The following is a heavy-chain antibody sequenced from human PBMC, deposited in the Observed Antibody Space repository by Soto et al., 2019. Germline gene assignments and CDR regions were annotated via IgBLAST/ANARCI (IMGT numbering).Heavy chain of an antibody. V-gene: IGHV3-30*18. D-gene: IGHD5-12*01. J-gene: IGHJ4*02. Sequence: QVQLVESGGGVVQPGRSLRLSCAASGFTFSSYGMHWVRQAPGKGLEWVAVISYDGSNKYYADSVKGRFTISRDNSKNTLYLQMNSLRAEDTAVYYCAKSGPRDGYNKYFDYWGQGTLVTVSS. CDR1: GFTFSSYG. CDR3: AKSGPRDGYNKYFDY. CDR2: ISYDGSNK.